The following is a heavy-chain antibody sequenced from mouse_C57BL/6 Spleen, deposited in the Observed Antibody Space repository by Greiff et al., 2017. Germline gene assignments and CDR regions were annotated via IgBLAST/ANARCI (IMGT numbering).Heavy chain of an antibody. CDR3: TTAYYSNYLDY. Sequence: EVQLQQSGAELVRPGASVKLSCTASGFNIKDDYMHWVKQRPEQGLEWIGWIDPENGDTAYASKFQGKATITADTSSNTAYLQLSSLTSEDTAVYYCTTAYYSNYLDYWGQGTTLTVSS. J-gene: IGHJ2*01. D-gene: IGHD2-5*01. CDR2: IDPENGDT. V-gene: IGHV14-4*01. CDR1: GFNIKDDY.